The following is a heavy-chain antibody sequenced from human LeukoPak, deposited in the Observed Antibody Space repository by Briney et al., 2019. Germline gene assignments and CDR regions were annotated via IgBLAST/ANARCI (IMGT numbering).Heavy chain of an antibody. J-gene: IGHJ3*02. Sequence: GESLKISCKGSGYSFTSYWIGWVRQMPGKVLELMGIIYPGDSDTRYSPSFQGQVTISADKSISTAYLQWSSLKASDTAMYYCASSGGSYPLSSLDAFDIWGQGTMVTVSS. D-gene: IGHD1-26*01. V-gene: IGHV5-51*01. CDR2: IYPGDSDT. CDR1: GYSFTSYW. CDR3: ASSGGSYPLSSLDAFDI.